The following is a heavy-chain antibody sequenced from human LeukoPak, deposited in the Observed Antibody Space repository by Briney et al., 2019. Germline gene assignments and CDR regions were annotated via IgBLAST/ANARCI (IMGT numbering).Heavy chain of an antibody. CDR3: ARGFFGSGYLSVQF. J-gene: IGHJ1*01. Sequence: GASVKVSCKASGYTFTSYYMHWVRQAPGQGLEWMGLIHPSGGTTAYAQKFQGRVTMTRDMSTSTFYMELSSLRSEDTAVYYCARGFFGSGYLSVQFWGQGTLATVSS. D-gene: IGHD3-22*01. CDR2: IHPSGGTT. V-gene: IGHV1-46*01. CDR1: GYTFTSYY.